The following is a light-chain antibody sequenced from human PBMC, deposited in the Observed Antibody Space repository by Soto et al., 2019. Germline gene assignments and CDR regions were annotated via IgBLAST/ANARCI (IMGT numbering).Light chain of an antibody. CDR1: SYDIGTYNL. Sequence: QSALTQPASVSGSPGQSITISGTGTSYDIGTYNLVSWYQHHPGKAPKLMIYEGTKRPSGVSYRFAGSKSGNTASLTISGLQAEDEADYYCCSFAGSSTWVYGGGTKLTVL. CDR2: EGT. V-gene: IGLV2-23*01. CDR3: CSFAGSSTWV. J-gene: IGLJ2*01.